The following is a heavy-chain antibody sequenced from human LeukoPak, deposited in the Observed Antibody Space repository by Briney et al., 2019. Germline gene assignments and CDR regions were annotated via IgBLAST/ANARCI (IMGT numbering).Heavy chain of an antibody. Sequence: GGSLRLSCAASGFTFSSYGMHWVRQAPGEGLEWVAVISYDGSNKYYADSVKGRFTISRDNSKNTLYLQMNSLRAEDTAVYYCAKENVLLWFGESRGFDYWGQGTLVTVSS. D-gene: IGHD3-10*01. CDR3: AKENVLLWFGESRGFDY. J-gene: IGHJ4*02. V-gene: IGHV3-30*18. CDR1: GFTFSSYG. CDR2: ISYDGSNK.